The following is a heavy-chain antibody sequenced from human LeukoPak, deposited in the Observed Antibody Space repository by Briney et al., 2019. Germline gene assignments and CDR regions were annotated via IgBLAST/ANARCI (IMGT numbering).Heavy chain of an antibody. Sequence: ASVKVSCKASGYTFTSYYMHWVRQAPGQGLEWMGMINPSGGSTSYAQKFQGRVTMTRDMSTSTVYMELSSLRSEDTAVYYCARATYYYDSSGYPDPGYWGQGTLVTVSS. CDR3: ARATYYYDSSGYPDPGY. CDR1: GYTFTSYY. CDR2: INPSGGST. J-gene: IGHJ4*02. D-gene: IGHD3-22*01. V-gene: IGHV1-46*01.